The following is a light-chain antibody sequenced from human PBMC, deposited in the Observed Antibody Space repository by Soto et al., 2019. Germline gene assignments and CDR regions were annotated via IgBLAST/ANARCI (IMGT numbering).Light chain of an antibody. J-gene: IGLJ1*01. CDR1: SSNIRAGYD. Sequence: QSVLTQPPSVSGAPGQRVTISCAGSSSNIRAGYDVYWYQHLPRTAPKPLIYGNNNRPSWVPDRFSGSKSGPSAALAITALQAEDEALYYCQSYDTSLTAPDVFGTGTKVTVL. V-gene: IGLV1-40*01. CDR2: GNN. CDR3: QSYDTSLTAPDV.